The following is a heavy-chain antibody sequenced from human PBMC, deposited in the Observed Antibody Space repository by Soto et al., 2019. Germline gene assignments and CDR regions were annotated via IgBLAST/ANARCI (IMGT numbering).Heavy chain of an antibody. CDR2: IKQDGSEK. D-gene: IGHD6-19*01. J-gene: IGHJ1*01. Sequence: GGSLRLSCAASGFTFSSYWMSWVRQAPGKGLEWVANIKQDGSEKYYVDTVKGRFTISRDNAKNSLYQQMNSLRAEDTAVYYCARVESVKSIAVAGTEYFQHWGQGTLVTVSS. CDR1: GFTFSSYW. V-gene: IGHV3-7*01. CDR3: ARVESVKSIAVAGTEYFQH.